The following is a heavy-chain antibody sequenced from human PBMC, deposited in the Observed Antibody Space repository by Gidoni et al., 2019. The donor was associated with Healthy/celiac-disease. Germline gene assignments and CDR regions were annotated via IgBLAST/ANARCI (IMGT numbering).Heavy chain of an antibody. D-gene: IGHD6-19*01. Sequence: EVQLVESGGGLIQPGGSLRLSCAASGFTVSSNYMSWVRQAPGKGLEWVSVIYSGGSTYYADSVKGRFTISRDNSKNTLYLQRNSLRAEDTAVYYCARLAYSSRFDYWGQGTLVTVSS. CDR3: ARLAYSSRFDY. CDR1: GFTVSSNY. J-gene: IGHJ4*02. V-gene: IGHV3-53*01. CDR2: IYSGGST.